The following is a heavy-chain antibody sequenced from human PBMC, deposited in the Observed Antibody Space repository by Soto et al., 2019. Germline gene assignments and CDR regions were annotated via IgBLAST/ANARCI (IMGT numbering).Heavy chain of an antibody. CDR1: GGSISNYY. V-gene: IGHV4-4*07. D-gene: IGHD6-13*01. J-gene: IGHJ4*02. CDR3: ARQTTYSSSWYDY. CDR2: IYSSGST. Sequence: LSLTCTVSGGSISNYYWTWIRQPAGKGLEWIGRIYSSGSTNYNSSLKSRVTMSVDTSKNQFSLKLTSVTAADTAVYYCARQTTYSSSWYDYWGQGTLVTVSS.